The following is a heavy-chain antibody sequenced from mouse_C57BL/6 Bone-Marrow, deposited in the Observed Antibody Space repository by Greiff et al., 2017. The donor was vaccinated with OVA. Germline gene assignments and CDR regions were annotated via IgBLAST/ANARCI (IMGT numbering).Heavy chain of an antibody. CDR3: TIGRSLRLQPY. D-gene: IGHD1-2*01. V-gene: IGHV1-61*01. CDR2: IYPSDSET. CDR1: GYTFTSYW. J-gene: IGHJ2*01. Sequence: QVHVKQPGAELVRPGSSVKLSCKASGYTFTSYWMDWVKQRPGQGLEWIGNIYPSDSETHYNQKFKDKATLTVDKSSSTAYMQRSSLTSEDSAVYYCTIGRSLRLQPYWGQGTTLTVSS.